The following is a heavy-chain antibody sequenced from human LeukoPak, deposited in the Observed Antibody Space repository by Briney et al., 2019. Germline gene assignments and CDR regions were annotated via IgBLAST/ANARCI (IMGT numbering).Heavy chain of an antibody. D-gene: IGHD2-8*01. CDR3: AKIGYCTPGHCRGFDP. V-gene: IGHV4-59*08. J-gene: IGHJ5*02. CDR1: GDSISSSY. Sequence: PSETLSLTCTVSGDSISSSYWSWIRQPPGKGLEWIAYVSHSGGPRYNPSLRSRVTTSLDTSRNQFSLKLNSVTAADTAVYYCAKIGYCTPGHCRGFDPWGPGTLVTVSS. CDR2: VSHSGGP.